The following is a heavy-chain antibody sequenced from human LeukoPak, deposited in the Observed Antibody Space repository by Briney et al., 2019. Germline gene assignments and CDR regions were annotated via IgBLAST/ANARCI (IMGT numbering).Heavy chain of an antibody. CDR2: INHSGST. J-gene: IGHJ4*02. Sequence: SETLPLTCAVYGGSFSGYYWSWIRQPPGKGLEWIGEINHSGSTNYNPSLKSRVTISVDTSKNQFSLKLSSVTAADTAVYYCARDYGSGYRRALTYWGQGTLVTVSS. V-gene: IGHV4-34*01. CDR3: ARDYGSGYRRALTY. D-gene: IGHD5-12*01. CDR1: GGSFSGYY.